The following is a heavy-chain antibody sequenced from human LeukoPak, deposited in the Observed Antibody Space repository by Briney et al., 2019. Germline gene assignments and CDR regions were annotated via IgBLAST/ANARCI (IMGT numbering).Heavy chain of an antibody. V-gene: IGHV1-69*13. CDR1: GYTFTSYG. CDR2: IIPIFGTA. D-gene: IGHD2-2*02. Sequence: GASVKVSCKASGYTFTSYGISWVRQAPGQGLEWMGGIIPIFGTANYAQKFQGRVTITADESTSTAYMELSSLRSEDTAVYYCAASGKVPAAISAYWGQGTLVTVSS. J-gene: IGHJ4*02. CDR3: AASGKVPAAISAY.